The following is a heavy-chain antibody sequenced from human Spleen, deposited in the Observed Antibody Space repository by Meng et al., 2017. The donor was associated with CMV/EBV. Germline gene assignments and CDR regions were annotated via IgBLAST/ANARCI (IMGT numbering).Heavy chain of an antibody. Sequence: GESLKISCAASGFTFSSYSMNWVRQAPGKGLEWVSSISSSSSYIYYADSMKGRFTISRDNAKNSLYLQMNSLRAEDTAVYYCASGLWSDYWGQGTLVTVSS. CDR1: GFTFSSYS. J-gene: IGHJ4*02. CDR3: ASGLWSDY. CDR2: ISSSSSYI. V-gene: IGHV3-21*01. D-gene: IGHD2-21*01.